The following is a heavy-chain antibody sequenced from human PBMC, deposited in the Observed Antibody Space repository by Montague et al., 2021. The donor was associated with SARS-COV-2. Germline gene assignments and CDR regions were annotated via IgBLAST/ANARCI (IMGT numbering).Heavy chain of an antibody. CDR2: TFYRSKWYN. J-gene: IGHJ3*02. CDR1: GDSVFSNTAA. Sequence: CAISGDSVFSNTAAWNWIRQSPSRGLVWLGRTFYRSKWYNEFAESVKSRISINADTSKNEVSLQLKYVTPEDTAMYYCARDSRNWYGPIGFDIWGQGTVVTVSS. CDR3: ARDSRNWYGPIGFDI. V-gene: IGHV6-1*01. D-gene: IGHD6-13*01.